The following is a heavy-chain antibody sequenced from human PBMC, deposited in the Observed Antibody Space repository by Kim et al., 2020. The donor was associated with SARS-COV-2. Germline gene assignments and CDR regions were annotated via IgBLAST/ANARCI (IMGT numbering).Heavy chain of an antibody. CDR2: IWYDGSNK. D-gene: IGHD1-26*01. Sequence: GGSLRPSCAASGFTFSSYGMHWVRQAPGKGLEWVAVIWYDGSNKYYADSVKGRFTISRDNSKNTLYLQMNSLRAEDTAVYYCARSRYSGSYNFDYWGQGTLVTVSS. CDR3: ARSRYSGSYNFDY. V-gene: IGHV3-33*01. CDR1: GFTFSSYG. J-gene: IGHJ4*02.